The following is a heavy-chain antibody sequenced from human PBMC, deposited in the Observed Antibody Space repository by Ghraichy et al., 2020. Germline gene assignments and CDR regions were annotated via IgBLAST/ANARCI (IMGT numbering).Heavy chain of an antibody. D-gene: IGHD6-19*01. CDR3: NRVDSRGWELDY. Sequence: GGSLRLSCAASGFPFSNAWMSWVRQAPGKGLEWVGRIKSETDGGTIDYGAPVKGRFTISRDDSKNTLYLQMNSLRPEDTAVYYCNRVDSRGWELDYWGQGVLVTVSS. CDR2: IKSETDGGTI. CDR1: GFPFSNAW. J-gene: IGHJ4*02. V-gene: IGHV3-15*01.